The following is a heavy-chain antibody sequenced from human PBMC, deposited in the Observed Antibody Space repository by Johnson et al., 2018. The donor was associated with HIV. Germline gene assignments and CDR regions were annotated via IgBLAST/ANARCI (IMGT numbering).Heavy chain of an antibody. CDR3: ARAPQKYNWNYMMAFDI. CDR1: GFTVSSNY. D-gene: IGHD1-7*01. CDR2: IYSGGTT. J-gene: IGHJ3*02. V-gene: IGHV3-53*01. Sequence: VQLVESGGGLIQPGGSLRLSCAASGFTVSSNYMSWVRQAPGKGLEWVSVIYSGGTTYHADSVKGRFTISRDNSKNTLYLQMNSLRAEDTAVYYCARAPQKYNWNYMMAFDIWGQGTMVTVSS.